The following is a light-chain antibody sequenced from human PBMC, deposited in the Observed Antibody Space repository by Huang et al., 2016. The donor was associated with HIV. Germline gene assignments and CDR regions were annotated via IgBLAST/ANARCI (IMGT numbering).Light chain of an antibody. CDR2: DTS. J-gene: IGKJ3*01. V-gene: IGKV3-11*01. CDR3: QQRSNWPLFT. Sequence: EIVLTQSPATLSLSPGERATLSCKASQSVSSSLAWYQQKPGQAPRLLIYDTSNRATGIPARFRGSESGTDCTLTISSLEPEDFAVYYCQQRSNWPLFTFGPGTKVDIK. CDR1: QSVSSS.